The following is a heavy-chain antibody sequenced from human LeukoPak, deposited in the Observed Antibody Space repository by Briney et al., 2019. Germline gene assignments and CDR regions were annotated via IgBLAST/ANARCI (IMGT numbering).Heavy chain of an antibody. CDR3: AKGPYYYDSSGYSRRWFDP. V-gene: IGHV3-23*01. CDR2: ISGSGGIT. Sequence: GGSLRLSCAASGFTLSSYAMSWVRQAPGKGLEWVSAISGSGGITYYTVSVKGRFTISRDNSKNTLSLQMNSLRAEDTAVYYCAKGPYYYDSSGYSRRWFDPWGQGTLVTVSS. J-gene: IGHJ5*02. D-gene: IGHD3-22*01. CDR1: GFTLSSYA.